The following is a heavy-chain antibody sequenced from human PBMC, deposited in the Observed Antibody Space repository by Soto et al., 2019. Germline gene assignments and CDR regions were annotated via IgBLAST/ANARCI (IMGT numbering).Heavy chain of an antibody. CDR3: AREGPRPYYYYGMDV. CDR1: GYRFSMSG. CDR2: ISGYNGNT. V-gene: IGHV1-18*01. J-gene: IGHJ6*02. Sequence: GASVKVSCKYCGYRFSMSGRRWVRQAHGQGLEWMGWISGYNGNTNYEQKFQDRVTMTTDTTTNTAYMELRSLRSDDTAVYYCAREGPRPYYYYGMDVWGQGTTVTVSS.